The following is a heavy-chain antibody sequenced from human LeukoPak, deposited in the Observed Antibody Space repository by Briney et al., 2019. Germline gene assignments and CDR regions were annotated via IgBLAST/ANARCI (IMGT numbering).Heavy chain of an antibody. Sequence: GGSLRLSCAASGFTFSSYWMSWVRQAPGKGLEWVAFIRYDGSNKYYADSVKGRFTISRDNSKNTLYLQMNSLRAEDTAVYYCAKDLMVRGATFDYWGQGTLVTVSS. CDR3: AKDLMVRGATFDY. D-gene: IGHD3-10*01. J-gene: IGHJ4*02. CDR2: IRYDGSNK. CDR1: GFTFSSYW. V-gene: IGHV3-30*02.